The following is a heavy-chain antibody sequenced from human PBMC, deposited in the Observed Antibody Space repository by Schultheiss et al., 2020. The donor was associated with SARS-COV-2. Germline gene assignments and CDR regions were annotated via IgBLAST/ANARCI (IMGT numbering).Heavy chain of an antibody. D-gene: IGHD6-13*01. V-gene: IGHV3-48*04. J-gene: IGHJ5*02. CDR3: ARGPPAAGLWFDP. Sequence: GGSLRLSCAASGFTFSSYSMNWVRQAPGKGLEWVSYISSSSSTIYYADSVKGRFTISRDNAKNSLFLQMNSLRAEDTAVYYCARGPPAAGLWFDPWGQGTLVTVSS. CDR1: GFTFSSYS. CDR2: ISSSSSTI.